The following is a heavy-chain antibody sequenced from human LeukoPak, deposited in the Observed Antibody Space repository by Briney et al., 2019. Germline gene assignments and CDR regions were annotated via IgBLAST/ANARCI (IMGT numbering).Heavy chain of an antibody. D-gene: IGHD4-23*01. V-gene: IGHV6-1*01. J-gene: IGHJ5*02. CDR3: ARDYGGNSGWFDP. CDR1: GDSVSSITAA. Sequence: SQTLSLTCAISGDSVSSITAAWNWIRRSPSRGLEWLGRTYYRSKWYNDYGVSVKSRITINSDTSRNQCSLQLDSVTPEDTAVYYCARDYGGNSGWFDPWGQGTLVTVSS. CDR2: TYYRSKWYN.